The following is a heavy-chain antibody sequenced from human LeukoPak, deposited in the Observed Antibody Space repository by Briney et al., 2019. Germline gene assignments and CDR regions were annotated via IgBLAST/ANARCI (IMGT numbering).Heavy chain of an antibody. CDR3: ARDRRDYGDPDAFDI. CDR1: GDSVSSNSAA. V-gene: IGHV6-1*01. Sequence: SQTLSLTCAISGDSVSSNSAAWNWIRQSPARGLEWLGRTYYRSKWYNDFAVSVKSRITITVDTSKNQFFLQLNFGSPKDTAGYYCARDRRDYGDPDAFDIWGEGTMVTVS. J-gene: IGHJ3*02. D-gene: IGHD4-17*01. CDR2: TYYRSKWYN.